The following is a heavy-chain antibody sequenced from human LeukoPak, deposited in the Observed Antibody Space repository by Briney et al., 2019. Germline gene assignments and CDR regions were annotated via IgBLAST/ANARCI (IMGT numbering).Heavy chain of an antibody. CDR1: GNTFKAHY. J-gene: IGHJ4*02. CDR3: ASSNLRIVVVPAAIAPFDY. CDR2: LNPNEGST. D-gene: IGHD2-2*01. Sequence: ASVKVSCKASGNTFKAHYIHWVRQAPGQGLEWMGILNPNEGSTTYAQKFQGRVTITTDESTSTAYMELSSLRSEDTAVYYCASSNLRIVVVPAAIAPFDYWGQGTLVTVSS. V-gene: IGHV1-46*02.